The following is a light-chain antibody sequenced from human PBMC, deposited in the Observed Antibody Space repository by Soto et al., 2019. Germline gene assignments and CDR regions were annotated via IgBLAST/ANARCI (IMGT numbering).Light chain of an antibody. J-gene: IGKJ5*01. CDR3: QQLNSYPIT. V-gene: IGKV1-9*01. CDR1: QGIRSY. Sequence: DIQLTQSPSSLSAAVGDIVTITCRASQGIRSYLAWYQKKPGKAPKLLIYASSTLQSGVPSRLRGSGYGTELTITISSMQTEDFATYLCQQLNSYPITFGHGTRLEIK. CDR2: ASS.